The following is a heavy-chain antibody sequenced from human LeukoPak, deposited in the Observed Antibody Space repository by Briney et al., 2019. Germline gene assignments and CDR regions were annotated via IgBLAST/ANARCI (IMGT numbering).Heavy chain of an antibody. D-gene: IGHD6-6*01. V-gene: IGHV3-23*01. CDR3: AKDHIYSSSPGSLDY. Sequence: QAGGSLRLSCAASGFTFSSYSMSWVRQAPGKGLEWVSAISGSGGSTYYADSVKGRFTISRDNSKNTLYLQMNSLRAEDTAVYYCAKDHIYSSSPGSLDYWGQGTLVTVSS. CDR2: ISGSGGST. J-gene: IGHJ4*02. CDR1: GFTFSSYS.